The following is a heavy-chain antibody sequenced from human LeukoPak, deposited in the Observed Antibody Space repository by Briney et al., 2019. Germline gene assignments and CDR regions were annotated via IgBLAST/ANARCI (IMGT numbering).Heavy chain of an antibody. J-gene: IGHJ3*02. CDR1: GFSFSKAW. V-gene: IGHV3-15*01. CDR3: TTNYIVGATNDAFDM. CDR2: IKSKTDGETT. Sequence: GGSLRLSCAGSGFSFSKAWMTSVRQAPGKGLEWVGRIKSKTDGETTEYAAPVKGRFSLSRDDSKTTLYLQMNILKTEDTAVYYCTTNYIVGATNDAFDMWGQGTVVTVSS. D-gene: IGHD1-26*01.